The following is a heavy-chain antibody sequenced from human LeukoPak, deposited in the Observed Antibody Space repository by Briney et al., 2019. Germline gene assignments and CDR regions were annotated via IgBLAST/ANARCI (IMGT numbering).Heavy chain of an antibody. D-gene: IGHD4-23*01. CDR3: ASSTTVVKWYFDL. CDR1: GYSFTSYW. J-gene: IGHJ2*01. V-gene: IGHV5-51*01. Sequence: GESLKISCKGSGYSFTSYWIGWVRQMPGKGLEWMGIIYPGGSDTRYSPSFQGQVTISADKSISTAYLQWSSLKASDTAMYYCASSTTVVKWYFDLWGRGTLVTVSS. CDR2: IYPGGSDT.